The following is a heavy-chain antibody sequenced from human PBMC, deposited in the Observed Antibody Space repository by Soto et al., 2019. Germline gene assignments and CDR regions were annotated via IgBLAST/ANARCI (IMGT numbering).Heavy chain of an antibody. CDR3: ARGGPQLYLQYFDS. CDR2: TTSTGSYT. Sequence: QVQLVESGGGLVKPGGFLRLSCAASGFSFRDYYMSWIRLAPGKGLEWVSYTTSTGSYTNYIAAVKGRFIISRDNAKNSLYTQLNILRADAPAVYFCARGGPQLYLQYFDSWGSGAVVTVSS. J-gene: IGHJ4*02. D-gene: IGHD1-1*01. CDR1: GFSFRDYY. V-gene: IGHV3-11*06.